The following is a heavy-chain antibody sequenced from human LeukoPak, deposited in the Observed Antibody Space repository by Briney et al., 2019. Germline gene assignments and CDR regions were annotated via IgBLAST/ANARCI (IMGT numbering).Heavy chain of an antibody. V-gene: IGHV1-69*01. CDR2: IIPIFGTA. CDR3: ARTYDSSGYFSYYYYYGMDV. CDR1: GGTFRSYA. D-gene: IGHD3-22*01. Sequence: ASVKVSCKASGGTFRSYAISWVRQAPGQGLEWMGGIIPIFGTANYAQKFQGRVTITADESTSTAYMELSSLRSEDTAVYYCARTYDSSGYFSYYYYYGMDVWGQGTTVTVSS. J-gene: IGHJ6*02.